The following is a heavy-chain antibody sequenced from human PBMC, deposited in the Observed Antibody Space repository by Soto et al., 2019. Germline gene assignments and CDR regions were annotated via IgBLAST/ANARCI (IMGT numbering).Heavy chain of an antibody. CDR3: VRVGTVTFDS. V-gene: IGHV3-33*01. D-gene: IGHD4-17*01. CDR2: IWFDGSQK. J-gene: IGHJ5*01. Sequence: QVQLVESGGRVVQPGRSLRLSCTASGFIFDNHGMHWVRQAPGKGLEWVAVIWFDGSQKYYTDSEKGRFTISRDDSKSTLYLQMNNLTVDDTAMYFCVRVGTVTFDSWGQGTMVTVSS. CDR1: GFIFDNHG.